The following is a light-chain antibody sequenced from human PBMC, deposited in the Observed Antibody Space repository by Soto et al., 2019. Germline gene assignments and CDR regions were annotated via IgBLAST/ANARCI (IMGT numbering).Light chain of an antibody. CDR1: SSDVGGYNY. J-gene: IGLJ2*01. CDR3: SSHAGSINLI. V-gene: IGLV2-8*01. CDR2: EVN. Sequence: QSVLTQPPSASGSPGQSVTISCTGTSSDVGGYNYVSWYQQHPGKAPKLMIYEVNKRPSGVPDRFSGSKSGNTASLTVSGLQAEDEADYYCSSHAGSINLIFGGGTKLTV.